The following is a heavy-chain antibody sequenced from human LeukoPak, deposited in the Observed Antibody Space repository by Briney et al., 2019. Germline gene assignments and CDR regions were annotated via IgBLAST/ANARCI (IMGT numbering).Heavy chain of an antibody. CDR1: GFTFSSYS. Sequence: GGSLRLSCAASGFTFSSYSMNWVRQAPGKGLEWVSSISSSSSYIYYADSVKGRFTISRDNAKNSLCLQMNSLRAEDTAVYYCARDLAAPNWFDPWGQGTLVTVSS. CDR3: ARDLAAPNWFDP. D-gene: IGHD2-15*01. V-gene: IGHV3-21*01. J-gene: IGHJ5*02. CDR2: ISSSSSYI.